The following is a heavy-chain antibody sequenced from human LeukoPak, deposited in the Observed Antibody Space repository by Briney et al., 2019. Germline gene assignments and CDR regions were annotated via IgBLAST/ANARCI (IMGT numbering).Heavy chain of an antibody. CDR3: GRVGGYNSGCFDN. V-gene: IGHV4-61*02. CDR1: GGSISSGSYY. CDR2: IYTSGST. J-gene: IGHJ4*02. Sequence: PSETLSLTCTVSGGSISSGSYYWSWIRQPAGKGLEWIGRIYTSGSTNYNPSLKSRVTISVDTSKNQFSLKLSSVTAADTAGYYWGRVGGYNSGCFDNGGQEPLVTVP. D-gene: IGHD5-24*01.